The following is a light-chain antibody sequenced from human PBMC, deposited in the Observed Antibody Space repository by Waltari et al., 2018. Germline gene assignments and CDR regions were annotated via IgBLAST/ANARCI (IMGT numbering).Light chain of an antibody. V-gene: IGKV3-11*01. CDR2: AAS. CDR3: QQRSNWPHT. J-gene: IGKJ4*01. Sequence: EIVLTQSPATLSLSPGERATLSCRASQTVTSYLAWYQQKSGQAPRLLIYAASNRAAGIPARFSGKGSWTNFTLTISGLETEDFAVYYCQQRSNWPHTFGGGTRLEIK. CDR1: QTVTSY.